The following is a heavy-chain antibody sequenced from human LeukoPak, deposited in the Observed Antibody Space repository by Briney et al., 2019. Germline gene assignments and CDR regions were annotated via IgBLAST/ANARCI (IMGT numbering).Heavy chain of an antibody. J-gene: IGHJ3*02. V-gene: IGHV4-34*01. CDR3: ARILAYDSSGYSPAFDI. Sequence: SETLSLTCAVYGGSFSGYYWSWIRQPPGKGLEWIGEINHSGSTNYNPSLKSRVTISVGTSKNQFSLKLSSVTAADTAVYYCARILAYDSSGYSPAFDIWGQGTMVTVSS. D-gene: IGHD3-22*01. CDR1: GGSFSGYY. CDR2: INHSGST.